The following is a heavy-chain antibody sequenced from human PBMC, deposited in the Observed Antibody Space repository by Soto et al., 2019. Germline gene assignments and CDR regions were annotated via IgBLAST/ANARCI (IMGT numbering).Heavy chain of an antibody. CDR2: IKHDGTEK. J-gene: IGHJ4*02. V-gene: IGHV3-7*03. CDR1: GFTFSNYW. Sequence: EVQLVESGGGLVQPGGSLRLSCAASGFTFSNYWMSWVRQAPGQGLEWVANIKHDGTEKYYVDSVKGRFTISRDNAKNSLYLQRNSLRAEDAAVYYCARARDFWSTYFDSWGQGTLVTVSS. CDR3: ARARDFWSTYFDS. D-gene: IGHD3-3*01.